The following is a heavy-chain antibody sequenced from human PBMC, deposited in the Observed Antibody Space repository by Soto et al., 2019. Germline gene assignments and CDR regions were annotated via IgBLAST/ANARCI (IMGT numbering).Heavy chain of an antibody. Sequence: QVQLQEPGPGLVKPSQTLSLTCTVSGGSISSAAYYWSWIRQHPGKGMEWIGYISHSGSTSYNTSLKSRVIISVDTSKNQCSLSFTSVTAADTAVYYCAREYTYGSNFFDCWGQGALVTVSS. CDR1: GGSISSAAYY. CDR3: AREYTYGSNFFDC. D-gene: IGHD2-2*02. J-gene: IGHJ4*02. CDR2: ISHSGST. V-gene: IGHV4-31*03.